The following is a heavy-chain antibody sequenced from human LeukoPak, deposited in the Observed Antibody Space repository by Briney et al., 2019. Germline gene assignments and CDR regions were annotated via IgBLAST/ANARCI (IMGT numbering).Heavy chain of an antibody. CDR1: GFTFSSYA. CDR3: SIHYYYDSSGYSGDY. CDR2: ISGSGGST. V-gene: IGHV3-23*01. J-gene: IGHJ4*02. Sequence: PGGSLRLSCAASGFTFSSYAMSWVRQAPGKGLEWVSAISGSGGSTYYADSVKGRFTISRDNSKNTLYLQMNSLRAEDTAVYYASIHYYYDSSGYSGDYWGQGTLVTVSS. D-gene: IGHD3-22*01.